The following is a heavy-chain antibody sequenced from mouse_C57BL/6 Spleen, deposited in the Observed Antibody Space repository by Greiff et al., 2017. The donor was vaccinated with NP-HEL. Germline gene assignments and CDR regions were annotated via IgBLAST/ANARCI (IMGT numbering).Heavy chain of an antibody. D-gene: IGHD2-5*01. CDR3: ARPNYSTFAY. CDR2: ISSGGSTL. V-gene: IGHV5-17*01. Sequence: EVMLVESGGGLVKPGGSLKLSCAASGFPFSDYGMHWVRQAPEKGLEWVAYISSGGSTLYYADTVKGRFTISRDNAKNTLFLQMTSLRSEDTAMYYCARPNYSTFAYWGQGTLVTVSA. J-gene: IGHJ3*01. CDR1: GFPFSDYG.